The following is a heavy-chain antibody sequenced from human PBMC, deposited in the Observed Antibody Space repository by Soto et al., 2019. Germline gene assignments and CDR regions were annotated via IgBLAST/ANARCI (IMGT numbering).Heavy chain of an antibody. CDR2: ISSSSTI. V-gene: IGHV3-48*02. CDR1: GFTFSSYS. CDR3: ARDRNSGD. Sequence: GGSLRLSCAASGFTFSSYSMNWVRQAPGKGLEWVSYISSSSTIYYADSVKGRFTISRDNAKNSLHLQMNSLRDEDTAVYYCARDRNSGDWGQETMVTVSS. D-gene: IGHD3-10*01. J-gene: IGHJ3*01.